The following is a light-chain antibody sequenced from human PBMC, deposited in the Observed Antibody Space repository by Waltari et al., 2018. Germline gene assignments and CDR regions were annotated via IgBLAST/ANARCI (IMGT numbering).Light chain of an antibody. J-gene: IGKJ1*01. CDR3: QKYDGAPWT. CDR2: ATS. Sequence: DVQMTQSPSSLSASVGDRVFITCRASQAMNHYLAWYQQKPGKPPQLLIYATSILQSGVPSRFSGSGSGTDFTLTISSLQPDDVATYYCQKYDGAPWTFGQGTKLEIK. CDR1: QAMNHY. V-gene: IGKV1-27*01.